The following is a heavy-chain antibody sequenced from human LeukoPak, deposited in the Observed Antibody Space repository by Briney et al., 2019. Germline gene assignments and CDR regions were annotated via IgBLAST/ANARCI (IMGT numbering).Heavy chain of an antibody. CDR1: GYTFTSYY. Sequence: ASVKVSCKASGYTFTSYYMHWVRQAPGQGLEWMGIINPSGGSTSYAQKFQGRVTITADKSTSTAYMELSSLRSEDTAVYYCARDSRLVPDYSNYESGFDYWGQGTLVTVSS. V-gene: IGHV1-46*01. CDR2: INPSGGST. J-gene: IGHJ4*02. D-gene: IGHD4-11*01. CDR3: ARDSRLVPDYSNYESGFDY.